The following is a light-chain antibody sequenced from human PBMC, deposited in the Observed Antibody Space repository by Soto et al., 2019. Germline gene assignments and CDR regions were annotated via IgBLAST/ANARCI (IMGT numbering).Light chain of an antibody. Sequence: QSALTQPASVSGSPGQSITISCTGTNSDVGGYNYVSWYQQHPGKAPKLMIYEVSNRPSGVSNRFSGSKSGNTASLTISGLQAEDEADYYCSSYTSSSRYVFGTGTKVTVL. CDR1: NSDVGGYNY. CDR2: EVS. J-gene: IGLJ1*01. CDR3: SSYTSSSRYV. V-gene: IGLV2-14*01.